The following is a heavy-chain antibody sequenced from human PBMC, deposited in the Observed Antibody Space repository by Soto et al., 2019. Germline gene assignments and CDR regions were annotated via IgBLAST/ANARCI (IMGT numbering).Heavy chain of an antibody. V-gene: IGHV3-48*01. CDR2: ISSSSFTI. Sequence: GGSLRLSCAASGFRFSDYSINWVRQAPGRGLEWVSYISSSSFTIHYAAPVKGRFTISRDDSKNTLYLQMNSLKTEDTAVYYCTRTLFHQNGTTPDILTLYYYYYMDVWGKGTTVTVSS. CDR1: GFRFSDYS. J-gene: IGHJ6*03. D-gene: IGHD3-9*01. CDR3: TRTLFHQNGTTPDILTLYYYYYMDV.